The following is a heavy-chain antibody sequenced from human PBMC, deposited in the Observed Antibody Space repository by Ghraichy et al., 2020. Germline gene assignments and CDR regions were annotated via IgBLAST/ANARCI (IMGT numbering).Heavy chain of an antibody. CDR2: ISGSGGST. CDR1: GFTFSSYA. J-gene: IGHJ4*02. CDR3: AKRKYYYDSSVTAY. Sequence: GALRLSCAASGFTFSSYAMSWVRQAPGKGLEWVSAISGSGGSTYYADSVKGRFTISRDNSKNTLYLQMNSLRAEDTAVYYCAKRKYYYDSSVTAYWGQGTLVTVSS. D-gene: IGHD3-22*01. V-gene: IGHV3-23*01.